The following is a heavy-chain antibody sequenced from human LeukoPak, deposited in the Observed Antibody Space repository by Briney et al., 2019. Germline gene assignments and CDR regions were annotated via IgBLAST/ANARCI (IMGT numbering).Heavy chain of an antibody. D-gene: IGHD2-15*01. CDR3: ARAVGPQDNWFDP. Sequence: PGGSLRLSCAASGFTFSDYYMSWIRQAPGKGLEWVSYISSSGSTIYYADSVKGRFTISRDNAKNSLYLQMSSLRAEDTAVYYCARAVGPQDNWFDPWGQGTLVTVSS. V-gene: IGHV3-11*01. CDR1: GFTFSDYY. J-gene: IGHJ5*02. CDR2: ISSSGSTI.